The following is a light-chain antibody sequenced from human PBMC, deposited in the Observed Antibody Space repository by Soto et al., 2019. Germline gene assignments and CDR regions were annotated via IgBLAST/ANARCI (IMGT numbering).Light chain of an antibody. CDR3: QQYNSYSEA. J-gene: IGKJ1*01. CDR2: KAS. Sequence: DIQMTQSPSTLSASVGDRVTVTCRASQIISSWLAWYQQKPGKAPKLLIYKASSLESGVPSRFSGSGSGTEFTLTISSLQPDDFATYYCQQYNSYSEAFGQGTKVDI. CDR1: QIISSW. V-gene: IGKV1-5*03.